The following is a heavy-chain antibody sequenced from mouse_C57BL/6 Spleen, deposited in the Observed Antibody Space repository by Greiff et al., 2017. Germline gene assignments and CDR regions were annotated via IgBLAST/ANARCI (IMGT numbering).Heavy chain of an antibody. CDR1: GYTFTNYW. CDR2: IYPGGGYT. D-gene: IGHD1-1*01. J-gene: IGHJ1*03. CDR3: ARCGTTVVATSPHWYFDV. V-gene: IGHV1-63*01. Sequence: QVQLQQSGAELVRPGTSVKMSCKASGYTFTNYWIGWAKQRPGHGLEWIGDIYPGGGYTNYNEKFKGKATLTADKSSSTAYMQFSSLTSEDSAIYYCARCGTTVVATSPHWYFDVWGTGTTVTVSS.